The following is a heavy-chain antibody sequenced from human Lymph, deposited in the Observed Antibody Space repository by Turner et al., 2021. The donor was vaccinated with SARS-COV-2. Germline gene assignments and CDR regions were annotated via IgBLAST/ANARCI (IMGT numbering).Heavy chain of an antibody. CDR1: GFTFTSYG. J-gene: IGHJ4*02. Sequence: EVQLLESGGGLVQPGGSLRLSCAASGFTFTSYGMSWVRQAPGKGLEWVSAISGSGCSTYYADSVKGRFTISRDNSKNTLYLQMNSLRGEDTAVYYCARGSGAGDYWGQGTLVTVSS. CDR3: ARGSGAGDY. CDR2: ISGSGCST. D-gene: IGHD7-27*01. V-gene: IGHV3-23*01.